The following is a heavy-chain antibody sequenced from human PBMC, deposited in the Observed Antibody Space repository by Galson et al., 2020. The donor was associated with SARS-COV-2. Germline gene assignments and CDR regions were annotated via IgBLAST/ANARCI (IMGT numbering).Heavy chain of an antibody. Sequence: EGSLRLSCAASGFTFSSYAMHWVRQAPGKGLEWVAVISYDGSNKYYADSVKGRFTISRDNSKNTLYLQMNSLRAEDTAVYYCARPYSGSYFGAFDIWGQGTMVTVSS. V-gene: IGHV3-30-3*01. CDR1: GFTFSSYA. CDR2: ISYDGSNK. J-gene: IGHJ3*02. CDR3: ARPYSGSYFGAFDI. D-gene: IGHD1-26*01.